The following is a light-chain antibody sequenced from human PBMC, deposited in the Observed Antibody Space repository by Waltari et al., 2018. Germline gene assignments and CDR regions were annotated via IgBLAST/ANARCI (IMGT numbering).Light chain of an antibody. J-gene: IGKJ1*01. Sequence: DIQMTQSPSTLSASVGDSVTITCRASQSISSWLAWYQQKPGKAPKLLIYKASSLESGVPSMFSGSGSGTEFTLTISSLQPDDFATYYCQQYNSYPWTFGQGTKVEIK. V-gene: IGKV1-5*03. CDR1: QSISSW. CDR3: QQYNSYPWT. CDR2: KAS.